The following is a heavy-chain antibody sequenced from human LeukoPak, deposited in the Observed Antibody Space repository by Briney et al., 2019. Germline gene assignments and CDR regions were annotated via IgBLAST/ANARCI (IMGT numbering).Heavy chain of an antibody. Sequence: GASVKVSCKASGYTFTSYGISWVRQAPGQGLEWMGWISAYNGNTNYAQKPQGRVTMTTDTSTSTAYMELRSLRSDDTAVYYCARDLRIGGSLVDWFDPWGQGTLVTVSS. CDR1: GYTFTSYG. CDR3: ARDLRIGGSLVDWFDP. CDR2: ISAYNGNT. J-gene: IGHJ5*02. D-gene: IGHD2-8*02. V-gene: IGHV1-18*04.